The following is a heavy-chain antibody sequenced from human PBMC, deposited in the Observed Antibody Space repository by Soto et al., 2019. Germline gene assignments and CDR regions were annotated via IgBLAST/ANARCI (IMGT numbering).Heavy chain of an antibody. CDR1: GGSISSGDYY. J-gene: IGHJ4*02. D-gene: IGHD4-17*01. V-gene: IGHV4-30-4*01. CDR2: IYYSGST. CDR3: ARDHYGDHEGY. Sequence: QVQLQESGPGLVKPSQTLSLTCTVSGGSISSGDYYWSWIRQPPGKGLEWIGYIYYSGSTYYNPSLKCRVTISVDTTKNQHHLKLTSVTAADTAVYYCARDHYGDHEGYWGQGTLVTVSS.